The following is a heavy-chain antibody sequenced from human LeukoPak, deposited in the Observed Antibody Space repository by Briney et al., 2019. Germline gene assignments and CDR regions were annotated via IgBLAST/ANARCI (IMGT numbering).Heavy chain of an antibody. CDR1: GFTFSSYA. D-gene: IGHD1-26*01. CDR3: AKLGTGSYFSNFDY. CDR2: ISGSGGST. J-gene: IGHJ4*02. V-gene: IGHV3-23*01. Sequence: GGSLRLSCAASGFTFSSYAMSWVRQAPGKGLEWVSAISGSGGSTYYADSVKGRFTISRDNSKNTLYLQMNSPRAEDTAVYYCAKLGTGSYFSNFDYWGQGTLVTVSS.